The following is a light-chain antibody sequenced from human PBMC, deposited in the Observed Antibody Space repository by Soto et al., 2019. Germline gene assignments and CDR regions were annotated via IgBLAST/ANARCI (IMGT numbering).Light chain of an antibody. Sequence: QSVLTQPPSASGSPGQSVTMSCTVTSSDVGAYDYVSWYQQHPGKAPKLMIYEINKRPSGVPDRFSGSKSGNTASLTVSGLQAEDEADLYCSSFAGSNNFPYVFGTGTKVTVL. J-gene: IGLJ1*01. V-gene: IGLV2-8*01. CDR1: SSDVGAYDY. CDR2: EIN. CDR3: SSFAGSNNFPYV.